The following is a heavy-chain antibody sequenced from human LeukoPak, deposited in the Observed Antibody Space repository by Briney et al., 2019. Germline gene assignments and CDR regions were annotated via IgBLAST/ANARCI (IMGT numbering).Heavy chain of an antibody. CDR3: ARDQSGSGWESYFDY. Sequence: ASVKVSCKASGYTFTSYAMHWVRQAPGQRLEWMGWINAGNGNTKYSQKFQGRVTITRDTSASTAYMELSSLRSEDTAVYYCARDQSGSGWESYFDYWGQGTLVTDSS. J-gene: IGHJ4*02. D-gene: IGHD6-19*01. V-gene: IGHV1-3*01. CDR1: GYTFTSYA. CDR2: INAGNGNT.